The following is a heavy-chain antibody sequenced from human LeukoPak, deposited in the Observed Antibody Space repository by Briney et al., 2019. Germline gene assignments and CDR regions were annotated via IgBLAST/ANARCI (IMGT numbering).Heavy chain of an antibody. CDR3: ARGGGMTTVTKSWFDP. V-gene: IGHV1-2*02. Sequence: ASVNVSCKASGYTFTGYYMHWVRQAPGQGLEWMGWINPNSGGTNYAQKFQGRVTMTRDTSISTAYMELSRLRSDDTAVYYCARGGGMTTVTKSWFDPWGQGTLVTVSS. CDR1: GYTFTGYY. J-gene: IGHJ5*02. D-gene: IGHD4-17*01. CDR2: INPNSGGT.